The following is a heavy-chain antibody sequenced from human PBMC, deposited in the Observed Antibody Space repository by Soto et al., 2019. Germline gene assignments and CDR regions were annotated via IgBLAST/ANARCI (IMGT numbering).Heavy chain of an antibody. Sequence: QVQLQESGPGLVKPSHTLSLTCSVSGASTVSHYHWTWIRQPPGKGLEWMGYIFNSGTTFYNPSLPSRLSISMETSGNHSSLDLRSVTAAHTADYYCALALGPTTGLDYWGQGTLVTVSS. J-gene: IGHJ4*02. V-gene: IGHV4-31*02. CDR1: GASTVSHYH. D-gene: IGHD1-26*01. CDR2: IFNSGTT. CDR3: ALALGPTTGLDY.